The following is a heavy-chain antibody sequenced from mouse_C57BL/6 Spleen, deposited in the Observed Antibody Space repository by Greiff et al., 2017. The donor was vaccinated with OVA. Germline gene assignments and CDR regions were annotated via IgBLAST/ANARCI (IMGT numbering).Heavy chain of an antibody. CDR2: ISSGSSTI. CDR1: GFTFSDYG. D-gene: IGHD2-1*01. J-gene: IGHJ1*03. V-gene: IGHV5-17*01. CDR3: AKGGKDGNYPRWYFDV. Sequence: EVKLMESGGGLVKPGGSLKLSCAASGFTFSDYGMHWVRQAPEKGLEWVAYISSGSSTIYYADTVKGRFTISRDNAKNTLFLQMTSLRSEDTAMYYCAKGGKDGNYPRWYFDVWGTGTTVTVSS.